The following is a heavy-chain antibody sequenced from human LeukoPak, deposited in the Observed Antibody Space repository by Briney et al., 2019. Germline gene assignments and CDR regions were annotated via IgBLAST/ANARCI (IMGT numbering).Heavy chain of an antibody. V-gene: IGHV1-18*01. CDR2: ISAYNGDT. Sequence: ASVKVSCKASGYTFTNYDISWVRQAPGQGLEWMGWISAYNGDTNYAQMLQGRVTLTTDASTNTAYMELRSLRSDDTAVYYCARDLPDLTYSYDSSGLDYWGQGTLVTVST. CDR1: GYTFTNYD. D-gene: IGHD3-22*01. J-gene: IGHJ4*02. CDR3: ARDLPDLTYSYDSSGLDY.